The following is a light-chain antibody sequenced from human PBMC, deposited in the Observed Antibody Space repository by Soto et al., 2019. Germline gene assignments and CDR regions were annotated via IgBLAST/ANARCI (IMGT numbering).Light chain of an antibody. V-gene: IGLV2-14*01. CDR2: EVS. CDR3: NSQRSSGTRV. CDR1: SSDVGGYKH. Sequence: QSVLTQPASVSGSPGQSITISCTGASSDVGGYKHVSWYQHHPGKAPKLMIYEVSNRPSGVSNRFSGSKSGYTASLTISGLQAEDEADYYCNSQRSSGTRVFGTGTKVTVL. J-gene: IGLJ1*01.